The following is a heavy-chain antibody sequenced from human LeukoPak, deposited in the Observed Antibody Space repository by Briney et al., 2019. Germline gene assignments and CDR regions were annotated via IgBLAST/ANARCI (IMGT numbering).Heavy chain of an antibody. D-gene: IGHD2-21*02. V-gene: IGHV1-2*02. Sequence: ASVKVSYKASGYTFTGYYMHWVRQAPGQGLEWMGWINPNSGGTNYAQKFQGRVTMTRDTSISTAYMELSRLRSDDTAVYYCARPLTGVYCGGDCYSGAFDIWGQGTMVTVSS. CDR3: ARPLTGVYCGGDCYSGAFDI. CDR2: INPNSGGT. CDR1: GYTFTGYY. J-gene: IGHJ3*02.